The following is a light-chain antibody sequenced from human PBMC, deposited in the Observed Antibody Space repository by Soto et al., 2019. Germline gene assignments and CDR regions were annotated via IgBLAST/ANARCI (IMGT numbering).Light chain of an antibody. V-gene: IGKV1-39*01. Sequence: DIQMTQSPSSLSASVGDRVTITCRASQSIGNRLNWYQQRPGQAPKLLMDTVSRMQAGVPARFSGSGSGTDFTLTISSLQGEDFATYYCQQTYNSRTFGPWTKVEI. CDR3: QQTYNSRT. J-gene: IGKJ1*01. CDR2: TVS. CDR1: QSIGNR.